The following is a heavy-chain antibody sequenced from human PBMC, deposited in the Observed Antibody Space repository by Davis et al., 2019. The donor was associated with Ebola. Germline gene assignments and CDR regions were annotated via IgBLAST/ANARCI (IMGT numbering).Heavy chain of an antibody. Sequence: ASVKVSCKASGYTFPSYDINWVRQATGQGLEWMGWMNPNSGNTGYAQKFQGRVTMTRNTSISTAYMALSSLRSEDTAVYYCASRRATVTPLASYYYYGMDVWGQGTTVTVSS. CDR3: ASRRATVTPLASYYYYGMDV. V-gene: IGHV1-8*01. D-gene: IGHD4-17*01. J-gene: IGHJ6*02. CDR2: MNPNSGNT. CDR1: GYTFPSYD.